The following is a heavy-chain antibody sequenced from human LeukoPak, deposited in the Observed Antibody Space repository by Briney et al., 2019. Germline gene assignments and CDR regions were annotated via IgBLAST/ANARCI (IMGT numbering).Heavy chain of an antibody. CDR3: ARVRVDDSSGYYLNDAFDI. J-gene: IGHJ3*02. V-gene: IGHV3-23*01. D-gene: IGHD3-22*01. CDR2: ISGSGGST. Sequence: GGSLRLSCAASGFTFSSYAMHWVRQAPGKGLEWVSAISGSGGSTYYADSVKGRFTISRDNSKNTLYLQMNSLRAEDTAVYYCARVRVDDSSGYYLNDAFDIWGQGTMVTVSS. CDR1: GFTFSSYA.